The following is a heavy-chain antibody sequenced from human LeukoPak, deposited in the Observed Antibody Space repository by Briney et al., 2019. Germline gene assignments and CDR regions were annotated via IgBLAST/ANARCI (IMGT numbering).Heavy chain of an antibody. Sequence: PSETLSLTCTVSGGSISSYYWSWIRQPPGKGLEWIGYIYYSGSTNYNPSLKSRVTISVDTSKNQISLKLSSVTAADTAVYYCARGPAADWFRAVYYFDYWGQGTLVTVSS. CDR1: GGSISSYY. J-gene: IGHJ4*02. V-gene: IGHV4-59*01. CDR3: ARGPAADWFRAVYYFDY. CDR2: IYYSGST. D-gene: IGHD3/OR15-3a*01.